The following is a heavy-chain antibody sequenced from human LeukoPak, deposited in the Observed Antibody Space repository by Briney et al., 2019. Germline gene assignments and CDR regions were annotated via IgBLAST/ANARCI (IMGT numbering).Heavy chain of an antibody. Sequence: ASVKVSCKASGYTFTSYAMNWVRQAPGQGLEWMGWINTNTGNPTYAQGFTGRFVFSLDTSVSTAYLQISSLKAEDTAVYYCARKGGWWYYYDSRGTIALEYWGQGTLVTVSS. D-gene: IGHD3-22*01. CDR3: ARKGGWWYYYDSRGTIALEY. CDR2: INTNTGNP. CDR1: GYTFTSYA. J-gene: IGHJ4*02. V-gene: IGHV7-4-1*02.